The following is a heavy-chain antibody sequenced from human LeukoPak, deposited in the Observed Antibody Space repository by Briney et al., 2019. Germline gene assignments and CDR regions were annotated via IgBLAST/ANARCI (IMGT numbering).Heavy chain of an antibody. J-gene: IGHJ3*02. CDR1: GGSISSSSYY. CDR3: ARTLLFNDAFDI. D-gene: IGHD2-15*01. V-gene: IGHV4-61*01. CDR2: IYYSGST. Sequence: SETLSLTCTVSGGSISSSSYYWSWIRQPPGKGLEWIGYIYYSGSTNYNPSLKSRVTISVDTSKNQFSLKLSSVTAADTAVYYCARTLLFNDAFDIWGQGTMVTVSS.